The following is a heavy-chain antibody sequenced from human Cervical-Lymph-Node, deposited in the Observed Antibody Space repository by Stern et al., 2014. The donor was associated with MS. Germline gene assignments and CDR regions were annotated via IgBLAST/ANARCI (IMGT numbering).Heavy chain of an antibody. J-gene: IGHJ4*02. Sequence: MQLVQSGAEVKKPGSSVKVSCKASGGTFSINTISWVRQAPGQGLEWMGGIIPMFGTPNYAQKFQGRATTTADESTSTVYLELSSLTSQDTAVYFCATDQGGIALYWGQGTLVTVSS. V-gene: IGHV1-69*01. CDR2: IIPMFGTP. CDR1: GGTFSINT. D-gene: IGHD6-13*01. CDR3: ATDQGGIALY.